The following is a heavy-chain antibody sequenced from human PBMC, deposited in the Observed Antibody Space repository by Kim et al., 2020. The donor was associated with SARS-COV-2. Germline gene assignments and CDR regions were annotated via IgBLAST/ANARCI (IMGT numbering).Heavy chain of an antibody. CDR2: IYTCGST. V-gene: IGHV4-4*07. J-gene: IGHJ6*02. D-gene: IGHD3-22*01. CDR1: GGSISSYY. CDR3: ARAFSYYYDSSGYYYYYYGMDV. Sequence: SETLSLTCTVSGGSISSYYWSWIRQPAGKGLEWIGRIYTCGSTNYNPSLKSRVTMSVDTSKNQFSLKLSSVTAADTAAYYCARAFSYYYDSSGYYYYYYGMDVWGQGTTVTVSS.